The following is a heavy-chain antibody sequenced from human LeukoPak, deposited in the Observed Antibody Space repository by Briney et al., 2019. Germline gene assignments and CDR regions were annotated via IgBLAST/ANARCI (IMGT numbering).Heavy chain of an antibody. J-gene: IGHJ4*02. D-gene: IGHD3-22*01. V-gene: IGHV3-74*01. CDR3: ARDWGYYDSSGYPNVLDY. CDR2: INSDGSST. CDR1: GFTFSSYW. Sequence: GGSLRLSCAASGFTFSSYWMHWVRQAPGKGLVWVSRINSDGSSTSYADSVKGRFTISRDNAKNTLYLQMNSLRAEDTAVYYCARDWGYYDSSGYPNVLDYWGQGTLVTVSP.